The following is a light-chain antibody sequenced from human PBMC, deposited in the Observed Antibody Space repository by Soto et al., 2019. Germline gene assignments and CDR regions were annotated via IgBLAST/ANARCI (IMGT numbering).Light chain of an antibody. CDR3: QRYDNLLSLT. V-gene: IGKV1-33*01. Sequence: DIQMTQSPSSLSASVGDRVTITCQASQDISNYLNWYQQKPGKAPKLLIYDASNLETGGPSRFSGSGSGTDFTFTISSLQPEDIATYYCQRYDNLLSLTFGGGTKVEIK. CDR1: QDISNY. CDR2: DAS. J-gene: IGKJ4*01.